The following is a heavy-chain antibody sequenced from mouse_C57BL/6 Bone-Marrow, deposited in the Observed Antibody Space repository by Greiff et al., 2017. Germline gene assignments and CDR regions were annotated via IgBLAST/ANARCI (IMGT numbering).Heavy chain of an antibody. D-gene: IGHD1-1*01. CDR2: IYPRSGNT. CDR3: ARLTVVATDWYCDV. J-gene: IGHJ1*03. V-gene: IGHV1-81*01. Sequence: QVQLQQSGAELARPGASVKLSCKASGYTFTSYGISWVKQRTGQGLEWIGEIYPRSGNTYYNEKFKGKATLTADKSSSTAYMELRSLTSEDSAVYFCARLTVVATDWYCDVWGTGTTVTVSS. CDR1: GYTFTSYG.